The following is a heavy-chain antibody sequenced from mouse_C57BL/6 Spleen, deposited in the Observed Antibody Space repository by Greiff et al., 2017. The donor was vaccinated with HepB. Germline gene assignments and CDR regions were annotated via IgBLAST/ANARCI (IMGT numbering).Heavy chain of an antibody. D-gene: IGHD2-4*01. J-gene: IGHJ4*01. CDR1: GFSLTSYG. CDR2: IWRGGST. Sequence: QVQLKQSGPGLVQPSQSLSITCTVSGFSLTSYGVHWVRQSPGKGLEWLGVIWRGGSTDYNAAFMSRLSITKDNSESQVFFKMNSLQADDTAIYYCAKKRGYYDYEDAMDYWGQGTSVTVSS. V-gene: IGHV2-5*01. CDR3: AKKRGYYDYEDAMDY.